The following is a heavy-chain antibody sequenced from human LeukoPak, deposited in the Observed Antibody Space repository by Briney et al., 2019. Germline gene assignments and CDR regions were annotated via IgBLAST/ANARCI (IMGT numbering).Heavy chain of an antibody. D-gene: IGHD1-14*01. CDR3: ARGGTVTPIDY. CDR1: GGSISSGGYS. CDR2: IYHSGST. V-gene: IGHV4-30-2*01. Sequence: SETLSLTCAVSGGSISSGGYSWSWIRQPPGKGLEWIGYIYHSGSTYYNPSLKSRVAISVDRSKNQFSLKLSSVTAADTAVYYCARGGTVTPIDYWGQGTLVTVSS. J-gene: IGHJ4*02.